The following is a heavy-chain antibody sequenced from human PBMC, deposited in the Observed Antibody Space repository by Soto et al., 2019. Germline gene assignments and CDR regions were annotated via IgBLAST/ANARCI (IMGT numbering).Heavy chain of an antibody. D-gene: IGHD3-10*01. CDR1: GGSISSSHYY. V-gene: IGHV4-39*01. CDR3: ARRFGPDLYYFDY. Sequence: SETLSLTCTVSGGSISSSHYYWGWIRQPPEKGLEWIGSMYYSGSTYYNPPLKSRVTISVDTSKNQFSLKLSSVTAADTAVYYCARRFGPDLYYFDYWGQGTLVTVS. J-gene: IGHJ4*02. CDR2: MYYSGST.